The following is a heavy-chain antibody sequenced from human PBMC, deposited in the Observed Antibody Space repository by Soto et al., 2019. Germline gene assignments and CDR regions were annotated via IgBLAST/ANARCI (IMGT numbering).Heavy chain of an antibody. J-gene: IGHJ4*02. V-gene: IGHV6-1*01. CDR2: TYYRSKWYY. D-gene: IGHD1-26*01. Sequence: SQTLSLTCAISGDSVSSNHATWDWIRQSPSRGLEWLGRTYYRSKWYYDYALSVKSRITINPDTSNNQLSLQMNSLKTEDTAVYYCTTDYYSGSSHFDYWGQGTLVTVSS. CDR1: GDSVSSNHAT. CDR3: TTDYYSGSSHFDY.